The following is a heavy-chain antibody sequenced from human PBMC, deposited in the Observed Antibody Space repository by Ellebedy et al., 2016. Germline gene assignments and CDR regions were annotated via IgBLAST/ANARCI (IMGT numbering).Heavy chain of an antibody. Sequence: GGSLRLXCAAPGFTFDDYAMHWVRQAPGKGLEWVSGISWNSGSIGYADSVKGRFTISRDNAKNSLYLQMNSLRAEDTALYYCAKDLGGGDPYYYGMDVWGQGTTVTVSS. CDR3: AKDLGGGDPYYYGMDV. V-gene: IGHV3-9*01. CDR1: GFTFDDYA. J-gene: IGHJ6*02. D-gene: IGHD2-21*01. CDR2: ISWNSGSI.